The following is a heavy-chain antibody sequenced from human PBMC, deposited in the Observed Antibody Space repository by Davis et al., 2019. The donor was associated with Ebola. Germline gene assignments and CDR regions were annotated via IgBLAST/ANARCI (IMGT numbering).Heavy chain of an antibody. Sequence: ASVKVSCKASGYTFTSYGISWVRQAPGQGLEWMGIINPSGGSTSYAQKFQGRVTMTRDTSASTAYMELSSLRSEDTAVYYCARYRAVAGTQYYGMDVWGQGTTVTVSS. CDR1: GYTFTSYG. CDR2: INPSGGST. J-gene: IGHJ6*02. V-gene: IGHV1-46*01. D-gene: IGHD6-19*01. CDR3: ARYRAVAGTQYYGMDV.